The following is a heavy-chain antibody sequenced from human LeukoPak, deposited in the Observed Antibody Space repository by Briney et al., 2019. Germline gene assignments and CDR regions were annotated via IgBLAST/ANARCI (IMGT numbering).Heavy chain of an antibody. D-gene: IGHD3-22*01. CDR1: GGSFSGYY. CDR3: ARDPHYYDSSGYYYYYYMDV. V-gene: IGHV4-34*01. J-gene: IGHJ6*03. Sequence: SETLSLTCAVYGGSFSGYYWSWIRQPPGKGLEWIGEINHSGSTNYNPSLKSRVTISVDTSKNQFSLKLSSVTAADTAVYYCARDPHYYDSSGYYYYYYMDVWGKGTTVTVSS. CDR2: INHSGST.